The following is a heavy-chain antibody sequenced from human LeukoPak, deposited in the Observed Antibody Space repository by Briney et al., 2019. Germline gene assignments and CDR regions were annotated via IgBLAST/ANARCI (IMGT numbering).Heavy chain of an antibody. V-gene: IGHV1-2*06. J-gene: IGHJ4*02. D-gene: IGHD6-6*01. CDR3: ARTIAARLLDY. CDR2: INPNSGGT. CDR1: GYTFTGYY. Sequence: ASVKVSCKASGYTFTGYYMHWVRQAPGQGLEWMGRINPNSGGTNYAQKFQGRVTMTRDTSISISYMELSRLRSDDTAVYYCARTIAARLLDYWGQGTLVTVSS.